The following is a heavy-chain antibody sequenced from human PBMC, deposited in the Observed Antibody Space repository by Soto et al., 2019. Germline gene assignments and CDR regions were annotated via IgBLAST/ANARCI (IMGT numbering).Heavy chain of an antibody. Sequence: KPGGSLRLSCAASGFTFRSFTMNWVRQAPGKGLEWVSTISSNSAYIYYTDALRGRFTISRGNAKNSLHLQMNSLRAEDTAVYYCTRDASRDSSARGWFDPWGPGTLVTVSS. V-gene: IGHV3-21*01. D-gene: IGHD6-13*01. CDR3: TRDASRDSSARGWFDP. J-gene: IGHJ5*02. CDR2: ISSNSAYI. CDR1: GFTFRSFT.